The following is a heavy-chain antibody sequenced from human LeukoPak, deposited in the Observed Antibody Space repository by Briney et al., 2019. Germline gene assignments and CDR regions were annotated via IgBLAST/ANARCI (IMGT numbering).Heavy chain of an antibody. Sequence: PSETLSLTCAVSGYSISSGYYWGWIRQPPGKGLEWIGSIYHSGSTYYNPSLKSRVTISVDASKNQFSPKLSSVTAADTAVYYCARLPGMTTVDYYYYYMDVWGKGTTVTVSS. V-gene: IGHV4-38-2*01. CDR3: ARLPGMTTVDYYYYYMDV. CDR1: GYSISSGYY. CDR2: IYHSGST. D-gene: IGHD4-11*01. J-gene: IGHJ6*03.